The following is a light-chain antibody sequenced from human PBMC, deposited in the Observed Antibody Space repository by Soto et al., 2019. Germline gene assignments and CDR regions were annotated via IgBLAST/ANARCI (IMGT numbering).Light chain of an antibody. Sequence: QSALTQPPSVSGSPGQSVTISCTGASSDVGGYNRVSWYQQPPGTAPKLMIYDVSNRPSGVPDRFSGSKSGNTASLTISGLQAEDEADYYCSSYTSSSTLVVFGGGTKVTVL. CDR2: DVS. J-gene: IGLJ2*01. CDR1: SSDVGGYNR. CDR3: SSYTSSSTLVV. V-gene: IGLV2-18*02.